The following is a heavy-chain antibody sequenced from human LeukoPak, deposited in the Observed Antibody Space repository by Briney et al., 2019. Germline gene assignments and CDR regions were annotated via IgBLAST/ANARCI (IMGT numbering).Heavy chain of an antibody. Sequence: GAFLKISCKGSGYIFTSYWIGWLRQMPGKGLELMGIIYPGDSTTRYSPSFQGQVTISVDKSISTAYLQWHTLKASDTATYYCARLYCRGGACYGGWFDPWGQGTLVTVSS. CDR1: GYIFTSYW. CDR2: IYPGDSTT. CDR3: ARLYCRGGACYGGWFDP. J-gene: IGHJ5*02. D-gene: IGHD2-15*01. V-gene: IGHV5-51*01.